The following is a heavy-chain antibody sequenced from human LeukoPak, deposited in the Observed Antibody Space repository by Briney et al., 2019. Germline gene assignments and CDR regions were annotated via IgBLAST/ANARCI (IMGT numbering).Heavy chain of an antibody. CDR2: IHYSGST. Sequence: SETLSLTCTVSGGSISSYYWSWIRQPPGKGLEWIGYIHYSGSTNYNPSLKSRVTISVDTSKNQFSLKLSSVTAADTAVYYCARGATKSYYYDSSGTDFDYWGQGTLVTVSS. D-gene: IGHD3-22*01. CDR3: ARGATKSYYYDSSGTDFDY. CDR1: GGSISSYY. V-gene: IGHV4-59*01. J-gene: IGHJ4*02.